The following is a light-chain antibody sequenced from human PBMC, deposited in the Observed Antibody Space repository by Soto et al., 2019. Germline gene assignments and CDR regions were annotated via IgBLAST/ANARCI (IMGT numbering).Light chain of an antibody. CDR1: HSSSSY. J-gene: IGKJ1*01. CDR2: AAS. CDR3: QQYDSSPRT. V-gene: IGKV1-39*01. Sequence: DIQMTQYKSSLCASVGDRVTINGSAKHSSSSYLNWYQQKPGKAPKLLIYAASSWQTGVPARFSGSGSGTDFTLTISCLQPEDFATYYCQQYDSSPRTFGQGTKVDI.